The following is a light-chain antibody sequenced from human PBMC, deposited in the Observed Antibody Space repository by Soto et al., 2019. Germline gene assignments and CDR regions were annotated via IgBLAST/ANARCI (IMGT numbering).Light chain of an antibody. J-gene: IGLJ2*01. Sequence: QSVLTQPPSVSGAPGQTVTISCTGSSSNIGAGFDAHWYQQLPGSAPKLLIYGNTNRPSGVPDRFSGSKSGTSASLAITGLQADDEADYYCQSYDSSLSGVVFGGGTKLTVL. CDR3: QSYDSSLSGVV. CDR2: GNT. V-gene: IGLV1-40*01. CDR1: SSNIGAGFD.